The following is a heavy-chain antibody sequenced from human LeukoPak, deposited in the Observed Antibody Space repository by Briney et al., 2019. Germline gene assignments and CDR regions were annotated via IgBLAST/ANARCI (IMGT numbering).Heavy chain of an antibody. D-gene: IGHD4-17*01. J-gene: IGHJ4*02. V-gene: IGHV4-39*01. CDR1: GGSISSSSYY. Sequence: SETLSLTCTVSGGSISSSSYYWGWIRQPPGKGLEWIGSIYYSGSTYYNPSLKSRVTISVDTSKNQSSLKLSSVTAADTAVYYCARHDRMTTVTGFDYWGQGTLVTVSS. CDR2: IYYSGST. CDR3: ARHDRMTTVTGFDY.